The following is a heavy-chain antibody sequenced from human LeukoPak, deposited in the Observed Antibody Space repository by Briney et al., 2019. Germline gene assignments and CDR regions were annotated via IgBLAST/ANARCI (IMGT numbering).Heavy chain of an antibody. CDR3: ARSGYYDLSVNWFDP. J-gene: IGHJ5*02. Sequence: GESLKISCKGSGYSFTSYWIGWVRQMPGKGLEWMGIIHPGDSGTRYSPSFQGQVTISADKSISTAYLQWSSLKASDTAMYYCARSGYYDLSVNWFDPWGQGTLVTVSS. V-gene: IGHV5-51*01. CDR2: IHPGDSGT. D-gene: IGHD3-3*01. CDR1: GYSFTSYW.